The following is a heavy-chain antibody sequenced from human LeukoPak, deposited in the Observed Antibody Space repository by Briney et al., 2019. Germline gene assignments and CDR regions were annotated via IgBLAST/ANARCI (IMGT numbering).Heavy chain of an antibody. CDR2: LSGSGITT. V-gene: IGHV3-23*01. CDR3: AKGIYSSGWGYFDY. D-gene: IGHD6-19*01. CDR1: GFTFSNSA. Sequence: TGGSLRLSCAASGFTFSNSAMSWVRQAPGKGLEWVSTLSGSGITTYYADSVKGRFTISRDNSKNPLYLQMNSLRAEDTAVYYCAKGIYSSGWGYFDYWGHGTLVTVSS. J-gene: IGHJ4*01.